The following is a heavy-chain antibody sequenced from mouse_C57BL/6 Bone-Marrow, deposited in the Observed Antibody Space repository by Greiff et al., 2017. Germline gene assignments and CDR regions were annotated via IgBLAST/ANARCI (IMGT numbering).Heavy chain of an antibody. Sequence: QVQLQQPGAELVRPGTSLKLSCKASGYTFTSYWMHWVNQTPGKGLEWIGVLDPSDSYNNYNQQFKGKATFTVDPSYSTVYMQLSSLTSDDSAVYYCGRQGDDSNWYFDVWGTGTTVTVSS. CDR3: GRQGDDSNWYFDV. D-gene: IGHD1-1*01. J-gene: IGHJ1*03. CDR2: LDPSDSYN. CDR1: GYTFTSYW. V-gene: IGHV1-59*01.